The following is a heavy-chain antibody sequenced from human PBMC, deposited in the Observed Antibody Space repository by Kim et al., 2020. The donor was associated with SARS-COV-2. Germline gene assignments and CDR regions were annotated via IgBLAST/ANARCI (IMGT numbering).Heavy chain of an antibody. J-gene: IGHJ4*02. D-gene: IGHD6-19*01. Sequence: ADSVKGRFTISRDNSKNTLYLQMNSLRAEDTAVYYCAKDLIAVAGTSSDYWGQGTLVTVSS. CDR3: AKDLIAVAGTSSDY. V-gene: IGHV3-30*02.